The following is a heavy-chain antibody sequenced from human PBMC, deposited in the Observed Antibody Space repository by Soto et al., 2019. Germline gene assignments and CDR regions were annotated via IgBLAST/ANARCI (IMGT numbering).Heavy chain of an antibody. CDR2: ISYDGSNK. V-gene: IGHV3-30-3*01. CDR3: ARGVGEFRYSSSWYVEVGYFDY. Sequence: QVQLVESGGGVVQPGRSLRLSCAASGFTFSSYAMHWVRQAPGKGLEWVAVISYDGSNKYYADSVKGRFTISRDNSKNTLYLQMNSLRAEDTAVYYCARGVGEFRYSSSWYVEVGYFDYWGQGTLVTVSS. D-gene: IGHD6-13*01. J-gene: IGHJ4*02. CDR1: GFTFSSYA.